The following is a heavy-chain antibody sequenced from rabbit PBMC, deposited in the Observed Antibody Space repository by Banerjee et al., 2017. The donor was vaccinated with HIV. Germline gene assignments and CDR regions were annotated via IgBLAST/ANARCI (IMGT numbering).Heavy chain of an antibody. J-gene: IGHJ3*01. CDR2: IDAGSSGST. CDR3: TRDFEL. CDR1: GFSFSSNYW. Sequence: QSLEESGGDLVKPGASLTLTCTASGFSFSSNYWICWVRQAPGKGLEWIGCIDAGSSGSTYYASWVNGRFTISKTSSTTVTLQMTSLTAADTATYFCTRDFELWGQGTLVTVS. V-gene: IGHV1S40*01.